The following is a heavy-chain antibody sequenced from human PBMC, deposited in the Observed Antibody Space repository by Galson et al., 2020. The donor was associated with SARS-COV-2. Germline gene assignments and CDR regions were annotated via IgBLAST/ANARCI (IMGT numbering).Heavy chain of an antibody. CDR2: VYYSGST. V-gene: IGHV4-39*01. Sequence: SETLSLTCTVSGGPIISSSHYWGWIRQPPGKGLEWIGSVYYSGSTHYNPSLESRVTVSVDTSNNQFSLRLNSVIAADTAVYYCARHRRWLQSGCDYWGQGTPVTVSS. CDR1: GGPIISSSHY. CDR3: ARHRRWLQSGCDY. J-gene: IGHJ4*02. D-gene: IGHD3-10*01.